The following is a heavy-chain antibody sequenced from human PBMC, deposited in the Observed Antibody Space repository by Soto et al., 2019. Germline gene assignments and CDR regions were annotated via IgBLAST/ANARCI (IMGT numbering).Heavy chain of an antibody. CDR2: ISYDGSNK. CDR3: VRPGDGSGSFIEYYYYYYGMDV. V-gene: IGHV3-30-3*01. Sequence: QVQLVESGGGVVQPGRSLRLSCAASGFTFSSYAMHWVRQAPGKGLEWVAVISYDGSNKYYADSVKGRFTISRDNSKNTLYLQMNSLRAEDTAVYYCVRPGDGSGSFIEYYYYYYGMDVWGQGTTVTVSS. CDR1: GFTFSSYA. J-gene: IGHJ6*02. D-gene: IGHD3-10*01.